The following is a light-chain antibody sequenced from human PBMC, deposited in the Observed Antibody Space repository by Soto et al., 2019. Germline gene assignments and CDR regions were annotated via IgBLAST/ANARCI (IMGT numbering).Light chain of an antibody. CDR3: QQRSKWPLT. J-gene: IGKJ1*01. Sequence: EIVLTQSPATLSLSPGERATLSCRASQSVSSYFAWYQQKPGQPPRLLIYDTSNRATGIPARFSGSGSGTDFTLTISSLEPEDFAVYYCQQRSKWPLTFGQGTKVEI. V-gene: IGKV3-11*01. CDR2: DTS. CDR1: QSVSSY.